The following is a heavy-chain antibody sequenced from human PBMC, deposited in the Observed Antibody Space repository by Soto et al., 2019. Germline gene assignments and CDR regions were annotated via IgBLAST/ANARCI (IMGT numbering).Heavy chain of an antibody. V-gene: IGHV1-69*01. CDR2: IIPMFGTA. J-gene: IGHJ6*02. CDR1: GGSFSNYA. Sequence: QVQLVQSGAEVKKPGSSVKVSCKTSGGSFSNYAISWVRQAPGQGLEWMGAIIPMFGTANYAQMFQGRVTITAGESTNTAYMEVSSLRSEDSAVYYCARGATVTRDYFYGMDVWGQGTTVTVSS. CDR3: ARGATVTRDYFYGMDV. D-gene: IGHD4-4*01.